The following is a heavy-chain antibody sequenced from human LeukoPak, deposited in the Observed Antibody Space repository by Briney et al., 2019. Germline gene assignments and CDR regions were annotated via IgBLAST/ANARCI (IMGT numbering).Heavy chain of an antibody. V-gene: IGHV3-48*01. Sequence: GGSLRLSCAASGFTFSSYSMSWVRQAPGKGLEWVSYISSSSSTIYYADSVKGRFTISRDNANNSLYLQMNSLRAEDTAVYYCARDRAVNYDFWSGYYTPDAFDIWGQGTMVTVSS. CDR3: ARDRAVNYDFWSGYYTPDAFDI. CDR1: GFTFSSYS. D-gene: IGHD3-3*01. J-gene: IGHJ3*02. CDR2: ISSSSSTI.